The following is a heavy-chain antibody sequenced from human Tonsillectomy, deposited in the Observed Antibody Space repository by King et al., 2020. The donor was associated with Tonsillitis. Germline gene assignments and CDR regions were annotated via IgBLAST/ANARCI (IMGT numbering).Heavy chain of an antibody. D-gene: IGHD5-12*01. Sequence: QLVQSGAEVKKPGASVKVSCKASGYTFTGHYMHWVRQAPGQGLEWMGWTHPNGCGTKYAQKFQGRVTMTRDTSISTAHMELSRLRSDDTAVYYCARGDRYSGYDSLDYWGQGTLVTVSS. V-gene: IGHV1-2*02. CDR3: ARGDRYSGYDSLDY. J-gene: IGHJ4*02. CDR2: THPNGCGT. CDR1: GYTFTGHY.